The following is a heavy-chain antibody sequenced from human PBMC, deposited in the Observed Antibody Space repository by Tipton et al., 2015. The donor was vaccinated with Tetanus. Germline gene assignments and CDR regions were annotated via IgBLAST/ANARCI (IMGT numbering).Heavy chain of an antibody. CDR3: ARGTPVVVTFGGDVVKVHSKRFDA. J-gene: IGHJ5*02. CDR1: GLSFSGYG. V-gene: IGHV4-34*01. CDR2: VDQSGRA. Sequence: LRLSCEVSGLSFSGYGMHWIRQSPGRGLEWIGEVDQSGRADYNPSFESRVNVLLDTSKKQFSLRLNSVTAADTAVYFCARGTPVVVTFGGDVVKVHSKRFDAWGLGTRVTVSS. D-gene: IGHD3-16*02.